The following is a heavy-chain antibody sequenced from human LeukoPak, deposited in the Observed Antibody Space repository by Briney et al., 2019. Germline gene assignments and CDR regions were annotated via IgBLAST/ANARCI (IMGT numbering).Heavy chain of an antibody. Sequence: GGSLRLSCAASGFTFSSYGMHWVRQAPGKGLEWVAVIRYNGSNKYYADSVKGRFTISRDNSKNTLYLQMNSLRAEDTAVYYCAKWGALRCCSSTSCYDNWFDPWGQGTLVTVSS. CDR3: AKWGALRCCSSTSCYDNWFDP. D-gene: IGHD2-2*01. CDR2: IRYNGSNK. J-gene: IGHJ5*02. V-gene: IGHV3-30*02. CDR1: GFTFSSYG.